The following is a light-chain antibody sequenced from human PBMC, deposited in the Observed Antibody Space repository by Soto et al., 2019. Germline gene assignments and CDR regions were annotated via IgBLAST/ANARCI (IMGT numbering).Light chain of an antibody. Sequence: APVSLSKGARATLSCRASQSVSRYLAWYHQKPGQAPRLLIYDASNRATGIPARFSAIGSGTDFTLILCCLEPEDGALDYGQQRDIWPWTFSQGTKV. CDR1: QSVSRY. CDR2: DAS. CDR3: QQRDIWPWT. V-gene: IGKV3-11*01. J-gene: IGKJ1*01.